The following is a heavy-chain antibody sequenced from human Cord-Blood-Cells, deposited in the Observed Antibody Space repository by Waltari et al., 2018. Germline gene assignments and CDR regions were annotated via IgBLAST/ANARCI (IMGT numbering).Heavy chain of an antibody. CDR3: ARGPDSSSSYFDY. V-gene: IGHV3-53*02. D-gene: IGHD6-6*01. J-gene: IGHJ4*02. Sequence: EVQLVETGGGLIQPGGSLRLSCAASGFTGRRNYMSWVRQAPGKGLEWVSVIYSGGSTYYADSVKGRFTISRDNSKNTLYLQMNSLRAEDTAVYYCARGPDSSSSYFDYWGQGTLVTVSS. CDR2: IYSGGST. CDR1: GFTGRRNY.